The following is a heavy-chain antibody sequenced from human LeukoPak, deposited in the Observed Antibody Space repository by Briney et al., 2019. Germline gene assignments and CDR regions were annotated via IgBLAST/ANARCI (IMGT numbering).Heavy chain of an antibody. Sequence: GASVKVSCKASGYTFTGYYMHWVRQAPGQGLEWMGWINPNSGGKNYAQKFQGRGNMTRDTSISTAYLELSRLRSDDTAVYYCARVQGLYCSSTSCSAIDYWGQGTLVTVSS. D-gene: IGHD2-2*01. J-gene: IGHJ4*02. CDR2: INPNSGGK. CDR1: GYTFTGYY. CDR3: ARVQGLYCSSTSCSAIDY. V-gene: IGHV1-2*02.